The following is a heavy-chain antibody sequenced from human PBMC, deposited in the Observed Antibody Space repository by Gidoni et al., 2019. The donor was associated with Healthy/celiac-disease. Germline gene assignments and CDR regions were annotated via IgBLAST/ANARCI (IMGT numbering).Heavy chain of an antibody. D-gene: IGHD4-17*01. CDR3: ARDRDGEPFWYFDL. CDR2: ISSSSSYT. Sequence: QVQLVESGGGLVKPGGSLRLSCAASGFTFSDYYMSWIRQAPGKGLEWVSYISSSSSYTNYSDSVKGRFTISRDNVKHFLYLQMNSLRAEDTAVYYCARDRDGEPFWYFDLWGRGTLVIVSS. CDR1: GFTFSDYY. V-gene: IGHV3-11*05. J-gene: IGHJ2*01.